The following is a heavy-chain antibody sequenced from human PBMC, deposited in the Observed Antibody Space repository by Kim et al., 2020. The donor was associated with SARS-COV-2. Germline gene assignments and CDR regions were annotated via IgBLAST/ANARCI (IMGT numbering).Heavy chain of an antibody. CDR2: GGT. CDR3: AKGNSWYFDH. V-gene: IGHV4-4*06. Sequence: GGTDVNPSLRSRITMSLDASKNQFSLKLTSVTAADTAVYYCAKGNSWYFDHWGQGALVTVSS. D-gene: IGHD4-4*01. J-gene: IGHJ4*02.